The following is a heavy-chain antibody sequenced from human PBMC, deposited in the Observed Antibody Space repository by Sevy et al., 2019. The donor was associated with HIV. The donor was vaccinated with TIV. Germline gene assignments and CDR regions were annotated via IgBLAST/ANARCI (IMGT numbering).Heavy chain of an antibody. CDR1: GGSISSSSYY. J-gene: IGHJ4*02. V-gene: IGHV4-39*01. Sequence: SETLSLTCTVSGGSISSSSYYWGWIRQPPGKGLEWIGSVYYSGNTYYNPSLKSRVTTSVDTSKNQFSLKLNSVTAADTAVYYCAINPPSEWLNSFEVWGQGTLVTVSS. CDR3: AINPPSEWLNSFEV. CDR2: VYYSGNT. D-gene: IGHD6-19*01.